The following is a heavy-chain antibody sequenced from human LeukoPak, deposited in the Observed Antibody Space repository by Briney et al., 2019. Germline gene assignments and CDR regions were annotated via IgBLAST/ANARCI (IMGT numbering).Heavy chain of an antibody. J-gene: IGHJ4*02. CDR3: ARPGSGSYYGVFDY. V-gene: IGHV3-7*01. CDR1: GFTFTSYW. CDR2: IKQDGSEE. D-gene: IGHD1-26*01. Sequence: GGSLRLSCAASGFTFTSYWMSWVRQAPGKGLEWVANIKQDGSEEYYLDSVKGRFTVSRDNAKNSLYLQMNSLRAEDTAVYYCARPGSGSYYGVFDYWGQGTLVTVSS.